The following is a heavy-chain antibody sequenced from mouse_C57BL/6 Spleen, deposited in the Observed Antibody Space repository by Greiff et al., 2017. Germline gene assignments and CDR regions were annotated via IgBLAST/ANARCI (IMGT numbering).Heavy chain of an antibody. CDR2: INPNNGGT. CDR1: GYTFTDYN. J-gene: IGHJ4*01. Sequence: VQLQQSGPELVKPGASVKIPCKASGYTFTDYNMDWVKQSHGKSLEWIGDINPNNGGTIYNQKFKGKATLTVDKSASTAYMVLRSLTSEDTAVYYCARASGGSRGGYAMDYWGQGTSVTVSS. D-gene: IGHD1-1*01. CDR3: ARASGGSRGGYAMDY. V-gene: IGHV1-18*01.